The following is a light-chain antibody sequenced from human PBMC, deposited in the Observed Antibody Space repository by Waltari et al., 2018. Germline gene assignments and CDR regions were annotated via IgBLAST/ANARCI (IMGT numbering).Light chain of an antibody. CDR2: DTS. J-gene: IGKJ4*01. V-gene: IGKV3-11*01. CDR1: QSVRNY. Sequence: EIVLIQSPATLALSPGERATLSCRASQSVRNYLAWFQRKPGQVPRLLIYDTSNRGTGVPARFSGSGSGTDFTLTISSLESEDLAVSYCQQRSSWPLTFGGGNKVQIK. CDR3: QQRSSWPLT.